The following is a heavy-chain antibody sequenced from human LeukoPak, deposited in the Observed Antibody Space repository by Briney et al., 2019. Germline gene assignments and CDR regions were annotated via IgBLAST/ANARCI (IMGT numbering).Heavy chain of an antibody. CDR2: ISAYNGNT. CDR1: AYTFTMYG. CDR3: ARARYLSGSRDDALDI. J-gene: IGHJ3*02. V-gene: IGHV1-18*01. D-gene: IGHD1-26*01. Sequence: ASVSVSSKASAYTFTMYGISWVRQAPGQGRERMGWISAYNGNTEYTQKLQGRVTMTTDTSTSTAYMELGSLRFDDTAVYYCARARYLSGSRDDALDICGQGTMVTVSS.